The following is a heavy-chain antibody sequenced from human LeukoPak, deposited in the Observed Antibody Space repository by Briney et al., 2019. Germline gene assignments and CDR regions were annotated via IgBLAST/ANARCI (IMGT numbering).Heavy chain of an antibody. CDR2: IYANGDT. CDR3: ARETRIRGVSVRESHYFYYYGMDV. Sequence: PSETLSLTCTVSGGSIDSFYWTWIRQPAGRGLEWIGRIYANGDTNYNPSLRSRLTLSVATSRNQFSLSLTSVTAADTAVYYCARETRIRGVSVRESHYFYYYGMDVWGQGTTVIVSS. V-gene: IGHV4-4*07. J-gene: IGHJ6*02. CDR1: GGSIDSFY. D-gene: IGHD3-10*01.